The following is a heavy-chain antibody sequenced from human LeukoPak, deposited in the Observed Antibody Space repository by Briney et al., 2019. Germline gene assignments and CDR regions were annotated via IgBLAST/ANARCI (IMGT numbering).Heavy chain of an antibody. CDR3: ARIGYSSSSTDY. V-gene: IGHV3-7*01. Sequence: PGGSLRLSCVVSGFTFSNYWMSWVRQAPGKGLERVANIKQDGSVKYYVDSLKGRFTISRDNAKDSVYLQMSSLRAEDTAVYYCARIGYSSSSTDYWGQGTLVTVSS. CDR1: GFTFSNYW. J-gene: IGHJ4*02. CDR2: IKQDGSVK. D-gene: IGHD6-13*01.